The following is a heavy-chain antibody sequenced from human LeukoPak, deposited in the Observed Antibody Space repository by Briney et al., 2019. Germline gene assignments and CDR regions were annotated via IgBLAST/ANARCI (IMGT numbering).Heavy chain of an antibody. V-gene: IGHV3-33*01. CDR3: ARDLTGTTTFGDY. CDR2: IWYDGSNK. J-gene: IGHJ4*02. D-gene: IGHD1-20*01. Sequence: GGSLRLSCAASGFTFSSYGMHWVRQAPGKGLEWVAVIWYDGSNKYYADSVKGRFTISRDNSKNTLYLQMNSLRAEDTAVYYCARDLTGTTTFGDYWGQGTLVTVSS. CDR1: GFTFSSYG.